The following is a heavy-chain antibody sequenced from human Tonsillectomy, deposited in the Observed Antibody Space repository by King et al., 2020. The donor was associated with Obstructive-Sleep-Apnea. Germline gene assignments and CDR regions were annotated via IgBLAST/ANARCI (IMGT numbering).Heavy chain of an antibody. CDR1: GFTFSSYA. CDR3: ARDNFKDSSGWYGYFDY. D-gene: IGHD6-19*01. CDR2: ISYDGSNK. Sequence: VQLVESGGGVVQPGRSLRLSCAASGFTFSSYAMHWVRQAPGKGLEWVAVISYDGSNKYYADSVKGRFTISRDNSKNTLYLQMNSLRAEDTAVYYCARDNFKDSSGWYGYFDYWGQGTLVTVSS. V-gene: IGHV3-30*04. J-gene: IGHJ4*02.